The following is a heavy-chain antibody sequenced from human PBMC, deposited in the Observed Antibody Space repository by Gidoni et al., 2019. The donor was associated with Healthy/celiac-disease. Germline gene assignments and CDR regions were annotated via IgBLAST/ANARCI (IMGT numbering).Heavy chain of an antibody. V-gene: IGHV4-34*01. CDR3: ARGHLRGSSSFRGKGFDY. CDR2: INHSGST. Sequence: QVQLQQWRAGLLKPSETLSLTCAVYGGSFSGYYWSWIRQPPGKGLEWIGEINHSGSTNYNPSLKSRVTISVDTSKNQFSLKLSSVTAADTAVYYCARGHLRGSSSFRGKGFDYWGQGTLVTVSS. D-gene: IGHD6-6*01. J-gene: IGHJ4*02. CDR1: GGSFSGYY.